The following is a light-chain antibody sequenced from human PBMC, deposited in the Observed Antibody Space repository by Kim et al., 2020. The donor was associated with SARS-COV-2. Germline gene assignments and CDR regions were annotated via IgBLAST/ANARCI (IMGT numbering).Light chain of an antibody. Sequence: LSLGESDTLTCRDSQSVANIHIAWFQQQPGQTPRLPIYGTSSRTTGIPDRFSASGSGTDITLTISRLEPEDFAVFYCLQYDNTPYTFGQRTKLEI. CDR1: QSVANIH. CDR2: GTS. CDR3: LQYDNTPYT. V-gene: IGKV3-20*01. J-gene: IGKJ2*01.